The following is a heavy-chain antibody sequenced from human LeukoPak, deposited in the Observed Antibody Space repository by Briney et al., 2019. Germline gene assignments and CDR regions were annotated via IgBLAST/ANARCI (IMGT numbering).Heavy chain of an antibody. CDR3: ARDPRPRSSVFDY. Sequence: GASVKVSCKASGYTFTGYYMHWVRQAPGQGLEWMGWINPNSGGTNYAQKFQGGVTMTRDTSISTAYMELSRLRSDDTAVYYCARDPRPRSSVFDYWGQGTLVTVSS. CDR2: INPNSGGT. J-gene: IGHJ4*02. V-gene: IGHV1-2*02. CDR1: GYTFTGYY.